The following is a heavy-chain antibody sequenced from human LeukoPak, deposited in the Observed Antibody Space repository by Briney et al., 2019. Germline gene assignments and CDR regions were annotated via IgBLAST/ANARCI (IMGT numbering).Heavy chain of an antibody. CDR2: IIPIFGTA. CDR1: GGSFSSEA. Sequence: SVKVSCKAFGGSFSSEAISWVRQAPGQGLEWMGGIIPIFGTANYAQKFQGRVTITTDESTSTAYMEVSSLTSEDTAVYFCGRNAGDCGANSCYSIDYWGQGTLVTVSS. D-gene: IGHD2-15*01. J-gene: IGHJ4*02. CDR3: GRNAGDCGANSCYSIDY. V-gene: IGHV1-69*05.